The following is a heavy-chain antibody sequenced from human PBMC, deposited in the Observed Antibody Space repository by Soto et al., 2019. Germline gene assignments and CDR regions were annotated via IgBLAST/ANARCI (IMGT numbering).Heavy chain of an antibody. CDR2: IYYSGST. CDR3: AREWGYYADF. Sequence: QVQLQESGPGLVKPSETLSLTCTVSGGSISSYYWRWIRQPPGKGLEWIGYIYYSGSTNYNPSLKTRATLSVVTAKNQFPLTLSSVTAADTAVYYCAREWGYYADFWGQGTLVTVSS. J-gene: IGHJ4*02. V-gene: IGHV4-59*01. D-gene: IGHD3-16*01. CDR1: GGSISSYY.